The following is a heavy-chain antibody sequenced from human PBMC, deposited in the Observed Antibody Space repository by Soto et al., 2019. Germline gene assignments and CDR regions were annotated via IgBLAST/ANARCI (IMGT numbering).Heavy chain of an antibody. CDR1: GFSFSSYG. V-gene: IGHV3-30*18. Sequence: QVQLVESGGGVVQPGRSLRLSCAASGFSFSSYGMHWVRQAPGKGLEWMAVISNDGSNQYYADSVKGRVTISRDNSTNTVYLPLNSLKAEATAVYDCAQGTRTLNCDSWGQGTLVTV. J-gene: IGHJ4*02. D-gene: IGHD1-1*01. CDR2: ISNDGSNQ. CDR3: AQGTRTLNCDS.